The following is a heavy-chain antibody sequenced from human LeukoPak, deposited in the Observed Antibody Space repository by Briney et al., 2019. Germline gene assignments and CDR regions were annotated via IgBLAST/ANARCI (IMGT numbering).Heavy chain of an antibody. CDR3: ARRPGDFGEMGFDY. CDR1: GYTFTSYG. J-gene: IGHJ4*02. Sequence: GASVKVSCKASGYTFTSYGISWVRQAPGQGLEWMGWISAYNGNTNYAQKLQGRVTMTTDTSTSTAYMELRSLRSDDTAVYYCARRPGDFGEMGFDYWGQGTLVTVSS. D-gene: IGHD3-10*01. CDR2: ISAYNGNT. V-gene: IGHV1-18*01.